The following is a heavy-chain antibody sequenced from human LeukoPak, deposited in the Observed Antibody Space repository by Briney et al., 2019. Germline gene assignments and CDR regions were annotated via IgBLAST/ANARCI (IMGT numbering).Heavy chain of an antibody. CDR1: GFTFSSYG. J-gene: IGHJ6*03. Sequence: GGSLRLSCAASGFTFSSYGMTWVRQAPGKGLEWVSYISSSSSTIYYADSVKGRFTISRDNAKNSLYLQLNSLRAEDTAVYYCARAVGVFSPDINYYYYYMDVWGKGTTVTISS. V-gene: IGHV3-48*01. CDR3: ARAVGVFSPDINYYYYYMDV. CDR2: ISSSSSTI. D-gene: IGHD3-9*01.